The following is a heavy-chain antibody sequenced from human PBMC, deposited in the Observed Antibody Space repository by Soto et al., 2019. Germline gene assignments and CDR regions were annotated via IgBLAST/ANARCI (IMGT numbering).Heavy chain of an antibody. J-gene: IGHJ4*02. CDR2: IKSKTDGGTT. Sequence: EVQLVESGGGLVKPGESLRLSCAASGFTFTNAWMNWVRQAPGKGLEWVGRIKSKTDGGTTDYAAPVRGRFTISRDDSKSTLNLHMDSLKTEDTAVYYCITECNWDDVDYWGQGTLVTVSS. CDR1: GFTFTNAW. CDR3: ITECNWDDVDY. V-gene: IGHV3-15*07. D-gene: IGHD1-1*01.